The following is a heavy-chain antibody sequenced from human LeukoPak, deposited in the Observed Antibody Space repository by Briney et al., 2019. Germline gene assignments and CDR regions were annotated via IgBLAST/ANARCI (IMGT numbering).Heavy chain of an antibody. V-gene: IGHV3-23*01. CDR1: GFTFRSHA. Sequence: PGGSLRLSCVGSGFTFRSHAMSWVRQAPEKGLEFVSGIYENGGTTYYADSVKGRFTISRDNSKNTLYLQMNSLRAEDTAVYYCAKVLGIAAAGTEDYWGQGTLVTVSS. CDR3: AKVLGIAAAGTEDY. D-gene: IGHD6-13*01. CDR2: IYENGGTT. J-gene: IGHJ4*02.